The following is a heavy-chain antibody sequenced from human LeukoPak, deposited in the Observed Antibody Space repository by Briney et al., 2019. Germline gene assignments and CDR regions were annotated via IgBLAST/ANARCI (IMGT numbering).Heavy chain of an antibody. CDR1: GGTFSSYA. V-gene: IGHV1-69*05. CDR2: IIPIFGTA. CDR3: ARGGHITIFGVVTRGEFDY. D-gene: IGHD3-3*01. Sequence: SVKVSCKASGGTFSSYAISWVRQAPGQGLEWMGGIIPIFGTANYAQKFQGRVTITTDESTSTAYMELSSLRSEDMAVYYCARGGHITIFGVVTRGEFDYWGQGTLVTVSS. J-gene: IGHJ4*02.